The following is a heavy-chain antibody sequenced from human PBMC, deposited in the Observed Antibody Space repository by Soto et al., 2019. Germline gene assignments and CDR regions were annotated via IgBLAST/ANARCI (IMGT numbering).Heavy chain of an antibody. V-gene: IGHV4-31*03. CDR1: GGSISSGGSY. Sequence: SETQSLTTTVSGGSISSGGSYCSCFRPPPGKGPACIGYIYSSVSSYYHPPRKGRITLSVDTSKNQFSLKLSSVTAADTAVYYFARDRAKREGWVLSTFYYGMDVWGQGTTGT. CDR2: IYSSVSS. D-gene: IGHD2-8*01. J-gene: IGHJ6*02. CDR3: ARDRAKREGWVLSTFYYGMDV.